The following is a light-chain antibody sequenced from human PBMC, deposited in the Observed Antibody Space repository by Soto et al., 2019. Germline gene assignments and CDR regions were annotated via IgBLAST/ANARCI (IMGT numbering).Light chain of an antibody. CDR1: SSNIGANP. Sequence: QSVLTQPPSASGTPGQRVTISCSGSSSNIGANPINWYQQLPGTAPKLLIYNNDRRPSGVPDRFSASKSGTSASLAISGLQSEDEADYYCEAWDDSLYGAVLGGGTKLTVL. V-gene: IGLV1-44*01. CDR3: EAWDDSLYGAV. CDR2: NND. J-gene: IGLJ2*01.